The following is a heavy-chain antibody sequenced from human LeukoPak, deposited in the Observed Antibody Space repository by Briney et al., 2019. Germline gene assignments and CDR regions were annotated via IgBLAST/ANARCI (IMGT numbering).Heavy chain of an antibody. CDR2: IIPILGIA. D-gene: IGHD5-12*01. CDR1: GGTFSSYA. V-gene: IGHV1-69*04. J-gene: IGHJ4*02. Sequence: SVKVSCKASGGTFSSYAISWVRQAPGQGLEWMGRIIPILGIANYAQKFQGRVTITADKSTSTAYMELSSLTSEDTAVYYCASYPMATSERRFDYWGQGTLVTVSA. CDR3: ASYPMATSERRFDY.